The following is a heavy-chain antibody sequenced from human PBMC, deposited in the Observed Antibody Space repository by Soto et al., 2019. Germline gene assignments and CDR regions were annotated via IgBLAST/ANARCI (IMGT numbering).Heavy chain of an antibody. CDR2: ISSNGNT. CDR1: DGSISGNF. V-gene: IGHV4-4*07. CDR3: AREVCVAGLLYYFGF. D-gene: IGHD6-19*01. Sequence: SETLSLTCTVSDGSISGNFLTWIRQPAGKGLEWIGRISSNGNTDYNPSLKSRVTMSIDTSKNHFSLDLISVTASDTAIYYCAREVCVAGLLYYFGFLDRGALAEVSS. J-gene: IGHJ4*02.